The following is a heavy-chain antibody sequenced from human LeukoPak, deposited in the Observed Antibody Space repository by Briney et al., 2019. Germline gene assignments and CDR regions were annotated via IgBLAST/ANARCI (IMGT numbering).Heavy chain of an antibody. CDR1: GYTFTSYG. CDR2: ISAYNGNT. J-gene: IGHJ6*02. CDR3: ARDRPFYDFWSNTMDV. Sequence: EASVTVSCTASGYTFTSYGISWVRQAPGQGLEWMGWISAYNGNTDYAQKLQGRGTMTTDTSTSTAYMELRSLRSDDTAVYYCARDRPFYDFWSNTMDVWGQGTTVTVSS. D-gene: IGHD3-3*01. V-gene: IGHV1-18*01.